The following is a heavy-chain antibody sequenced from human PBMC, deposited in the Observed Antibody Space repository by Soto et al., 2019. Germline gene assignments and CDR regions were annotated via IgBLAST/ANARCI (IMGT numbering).Heavy chain of an antibody. CDR3: ASQKWRSSSWYYAFDI. V-gene: IGHV1-3*01. Sequence: ASVKVSWKTSGYANTGYYGHWVRQAPGQGLEWMGWINAGNGNTKYSQKFQGRVTITRDTSASTAYMELSSLRSEDTAVYYCASQKWRSSSWYYAFDIWGQGTMVTVSS. CDR1: GYANTGYY. D-gene: IGHD6-13*01. CDR2: INAGNGNT. J-gene: IGHJ3*02.